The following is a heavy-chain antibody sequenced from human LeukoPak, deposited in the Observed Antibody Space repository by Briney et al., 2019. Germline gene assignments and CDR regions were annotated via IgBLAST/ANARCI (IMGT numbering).Heavy chain of an antibody. CDR2: ISYDGSNK. V-gene: IGHV3-30*04. Sequence: GRSLRLSCAASGFTFSSYAMHWVRQAPGKGLEWVAVISYDGSNKHYADSVKGRFTISRDNSKNTLYLQMNSLRAEDTAVYYCARGLTYYYGSGKYDYYYGMDVWGKGTTVTVSS. CDR1: GFTFSSYA. J-gene: IGHJ6*04. D-gene: IGHD3-10*01. CDR3: ARGLTYYYGSGKYDYYYGMDV.